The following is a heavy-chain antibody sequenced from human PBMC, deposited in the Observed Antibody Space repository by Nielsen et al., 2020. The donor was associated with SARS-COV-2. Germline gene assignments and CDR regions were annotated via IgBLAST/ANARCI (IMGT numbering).Heavy chain of an antibody. V-gene: IGHV5-51*01. CDR3: ARRTSSSCSDY. J-gene: IGHJ4*02. CDR2: IYPGDSDT. CDR1: GYSFTSYW. D-gene: IGHD6-13*01. Sequence: GGSLRLSCKGSGYSFTSYWIGWVRQMPGKGLEWMGIIYPGDSDTRYSPSFQGQVTISADKSISTAYLQWSSLKASDTAMYYCARRTSSSCSDYWGQGTLVTVSS.